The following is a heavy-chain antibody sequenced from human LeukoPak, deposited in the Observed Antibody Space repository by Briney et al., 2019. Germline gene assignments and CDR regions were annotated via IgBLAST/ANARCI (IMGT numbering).Heavy chain of an antibody. Sequence: PSETQSLTCAVYGGSFSGYYWSWIRQPPGKGLEWIGEINHSGSTNYNPSLKSRVTISVDTSKNQFSLKLSSVTAADTAVYYCATADSHVFDYWGQGTLVTVSS. V-gene: IGHV4-34*01. J-gene: IGHJ4*02. CDR2: INHSGST. D-gene: IGHD2-21*01. CDR1: GGSFSGYY. CDR3: ATADSHVFDY.